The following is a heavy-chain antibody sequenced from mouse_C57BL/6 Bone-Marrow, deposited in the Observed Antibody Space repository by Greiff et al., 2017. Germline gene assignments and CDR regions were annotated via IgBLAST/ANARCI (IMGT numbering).Heavy chain of an antibody. CDR2: IRNKANGYTT. J-gene: IGHJ3*01. CDR1: GFTFTDYY. D-gene: IGHD2-1*01. Sequence: MLVESGGGLVQPGGSLSLSCAASGFTFTDYYMSWVRQPPGKALEWLGFIRNKANGYTTEYSASVKGRFTISRDNSQSILYLQMNALRAEDSATYYCARSPSLWYSLAYWGQGTLVTVSA. CDR3: ARSPSLWYSLAY. V-gene: IGHV7-3*01.